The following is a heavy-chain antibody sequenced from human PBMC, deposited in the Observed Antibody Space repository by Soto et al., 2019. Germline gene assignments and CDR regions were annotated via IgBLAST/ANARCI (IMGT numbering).Heavy chain of an antibody. CDR2: IYHSGST. CDR1: GGCISSYY. CDR3: ARASRNYFAY. Sequence: EPLSLTWTGSGGCISSYYWSWIRQPPGKGLEWIGYIYHSGSTYYNTSLKSRATISLDASKIQFSLKLNSVTAADTAVYYCARASRNYFAYWGQGTLVTVSS. J-gene: IGHJ4*02. V-gene: IGHV4-59*01.